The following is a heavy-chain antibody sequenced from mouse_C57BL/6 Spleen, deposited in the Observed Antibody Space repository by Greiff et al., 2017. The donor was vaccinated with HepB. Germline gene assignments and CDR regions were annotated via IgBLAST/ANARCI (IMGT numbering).Heavy chain of an antibody. J-gene: IGHJ4*01. D-gene: IGHD2-5*01. CDR2: IYPRSGNT. CDR3: ARENSNYVGGYYAMDY. V-gene: IGHV1-81*01. Sequence: VQLQQSGAELARPGASVKLSCKASGYTFTSYGISWVKQRTGQGLEWIGEIYPRSGNTYYNEKFKGKATLTADKSSSTAYMELRSLTSEDSAVYFCARENSNYVGGYYAMDYWGQGTSVTVSS. CDR1: GYTFTSYG.